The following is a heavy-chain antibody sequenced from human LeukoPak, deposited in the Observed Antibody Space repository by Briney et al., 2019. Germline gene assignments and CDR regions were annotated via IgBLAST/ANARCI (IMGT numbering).Heavy chain of an antibody. Sequence: SETLSLTCTVSGGSISSGGYYWSWIRQPPGKGLEWIGYIYHSGSTYYNPSLKSRVTISVDRSKNQFSLKLSSVTAADTAVYYCARQTYYGSGSYSYYYYYYMDVWGKGTTVTVSS. CDR3: ARQTYYGSGSYSYYYYYYMDV. CDR1: GGSISSGGYY. J-gene: IGHJ6*03. D-gene: IGHD3-10*01. V-gene: IGHV4-30-2*01. CDR2: IYHSGST.